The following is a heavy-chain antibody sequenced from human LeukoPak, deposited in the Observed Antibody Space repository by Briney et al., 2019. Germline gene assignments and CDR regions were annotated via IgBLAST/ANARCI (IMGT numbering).Heavy chain of an antibody. CDR3: APSSGYSSGWVFDY. CDR2: FDPEDGET. J-gene: IGHJ4*02. D-gene: IGHD6-19*01. Sequence: ASVKVSCKVSGYTLTELSMHWVRQAPGKGLEWMGGFDPEDGETIYAQKFQGRVTMTEDTSTDTAYMELSSLRSEDTAVYYCAPSSGYSSGWVFDYWGQGTLVTVSS. CDR1: GYTLTELS. V-gene: IGHV1-24*01.